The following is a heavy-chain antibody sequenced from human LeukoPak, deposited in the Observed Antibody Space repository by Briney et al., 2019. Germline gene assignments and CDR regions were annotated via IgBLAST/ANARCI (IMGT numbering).Heavy chain of an antibody. CDR2: INSDGSST. CDR1: GFTFSSNS. Sequence: GGSLRLSCAASGFTFSSNSMNWVRQAPGKGLVWVSRINSDGSSTSYADSVKGRFTISRDNAKNTLYLQMNSLRAEDTAVYYCASPSDYYYYGMDVWGQGTTVTVSS. CDR3: ASPSDYYYYGMDV. J-gene: IGHJ6*02. V-gene: IGHV3-74*01.